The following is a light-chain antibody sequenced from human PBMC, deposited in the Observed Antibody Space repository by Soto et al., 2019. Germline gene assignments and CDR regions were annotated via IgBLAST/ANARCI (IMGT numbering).Light chain of an antibody. Sequence: SVLTQPPSASGTPGQGVTISCSGSTSNIGSNYVYWYQQLPGTAPTLLIYRNNQPPSGVPDRFSGSKSGTSASLAISGLRSDDEADYFCATCDDSLNGFYVFGTGTKVTVL. CDR2: RNN. CDR1: TSNIGSNY. J-gene: IGLJ1*01. V-gene: IGLV1-47*01. CDR3: ATCDDSLNGFYV.